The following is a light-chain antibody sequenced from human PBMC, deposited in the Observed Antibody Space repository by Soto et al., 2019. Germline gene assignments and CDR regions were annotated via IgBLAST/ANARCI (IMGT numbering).Light chain of an antibody. CDR1: SSDIGAYDY. CDR3: FSLKTSSTHV. CDR2: EVN. Sequence: QSVPAQPASLSGSPGQSITISCTGTSSDIGAYDYVSWFQQHPGKAPKLMISEVNNRPSGVSNRFSGSKSGNTASLTISGLQVEDEAEYFCFSLKTSSTHVFGKGTKVTV. J-gene: IGLJ1*01. V-gene: IGLV2-14*01.